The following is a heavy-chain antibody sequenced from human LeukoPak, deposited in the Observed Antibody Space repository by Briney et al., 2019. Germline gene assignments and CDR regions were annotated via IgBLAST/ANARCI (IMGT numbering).Heavy chain of an antibody. V-gene: IGHV4-59*12. CDR1: GGSISNYY. D-gene: IGHD3-10*01. CDR2: IYYSGTT. J-gene: IGHJ4*02. Sequence: SETLSLTCTVSGGSISNYYWNWIRQPPGKGLEWIGYIYYSGTTNYNPSLKSRVSMSVDTSKNQFSLKLSSVTAADTAVYYCARDLYYYGSGSYHYFDYWGQGTLVTVSS. CDR3: ARDLYYYGSGSYHYFDY.